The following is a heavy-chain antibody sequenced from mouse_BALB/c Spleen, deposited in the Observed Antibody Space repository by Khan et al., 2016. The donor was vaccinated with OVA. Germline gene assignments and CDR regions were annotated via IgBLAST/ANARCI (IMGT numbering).Heavy chain of an antibody. CDR1: GYSITSDYA. J-gene: IGHJ4*01. CDR2: ISYSGST. Sequence: EVQLQESGPGLVKPSQSLSLTCTVTGYSITSDYAWNWIRQFPGNKLEWMGYISYSGSTNYTPSLKSQISITRDTSKNQFFLQLNSVTTEDTATYYCARDGSRYNYAMDYWGQGTSVTVSS. D-gene: IGHD2-3*01. CDR3: ARDGSRYNYAMDY. V-gene: IGHV3-2*02.